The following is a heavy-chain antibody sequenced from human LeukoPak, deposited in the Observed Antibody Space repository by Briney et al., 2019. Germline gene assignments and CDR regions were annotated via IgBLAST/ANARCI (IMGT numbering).Heavy chain of an antibody. Sequence: ASVKVSCKVSGYTLTELSMHWVRQAPGKGLEWMGGFDPEDGETIYAQKFQGRVTMTEDTSTDTAYMELRSLRSGDTAVYYCARDRSQGYFDWLLSNTNAFDIWGQGTMVTVSS. CDR2: FDPEDGET. J-gene: IGHJ3*02. D-gene: IGHD3-9*01. V-gene: IGHV1-24*01. CDR1: GYTLTELS. CDR3: ARDRSQGYFDWLLSNTNAFDI.